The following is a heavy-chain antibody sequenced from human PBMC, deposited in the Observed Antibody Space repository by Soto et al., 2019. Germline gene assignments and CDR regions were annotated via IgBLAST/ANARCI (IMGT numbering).Heavy chain of an antibody. Sequence: ASVKVSCKASGGTFSSYAISWVRQAPGQGLEWMGGIIPIFGTANYAQKFQGRVTITADESTSTAYMELSSLRSEDTAVYYCARRVHITPLGGMDVWGQGTTVTVSS. CDR2: IIPIFGTA. CDR1: GGTFSSYA. CDR3: ARRVHITPLGGMDV. V-gene: IGHV1-69*13. J-gene: IGHJ6*02. D-gene: IGHD3-3*01.